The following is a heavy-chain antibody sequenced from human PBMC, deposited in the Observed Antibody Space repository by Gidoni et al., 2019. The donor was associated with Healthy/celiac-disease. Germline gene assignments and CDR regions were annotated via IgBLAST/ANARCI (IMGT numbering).Heavy chain of an antibody. V-gene: IGHV1-58*01. J-gene: IGHJ5*02. CDR3: AADKITPVDP. CDR1: GFTFPSSA. Sequence: QLQLVQSGREVKKPGTSLKVSCTASGFTFPSSAVQWVRQGRGQRLEWIGWSVVGCGNTSYEQKCQERVTITRDMSTSTDYMELSSLRSEDTAVYYWAADKITPVDPWGQGTLVTGSS. D-gene: IGHD3-10*01. CDR2: SVVGCGNT.